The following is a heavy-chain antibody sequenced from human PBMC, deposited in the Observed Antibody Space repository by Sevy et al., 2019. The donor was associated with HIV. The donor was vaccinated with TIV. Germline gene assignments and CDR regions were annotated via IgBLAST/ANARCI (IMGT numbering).Heavy chain of an antibody. CDR1: GFILSTYN. D-gene: IGHD2-15*01. CDR2: ISGSGGST. CDR3: AKGDRTFYGLDV. Sequence: GGSLRLSCAASGFILSTYNMTWVRQAPGKGLEWVSGISGSGGSTYYADSLKGRFTIFRDNSKSTVHLQMNSLRAEDTAVYYCAKGDRTFYGLDVWGQGTTVTVSS. V-gene: IGHV3-23*01. J-gene: IGHJ6*02.